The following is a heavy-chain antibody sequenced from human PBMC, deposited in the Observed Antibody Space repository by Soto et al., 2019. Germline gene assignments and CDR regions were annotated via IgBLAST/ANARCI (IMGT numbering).Heavy chain of an antibody. Sequence: GASVKVSCKASGYTFTSYYMHWVRQAPGQGPEWMGAVSPSGGTTNFPQKFQGRVTMTRDTSTSTVYMELSTLRSEDTAVYFCARESPHTWYFHFWGRGTLVTVS. CDR1: GYTFTSYY. J-gene: IGHJ2*01. CDR2: VSPSGGTT. V-gene: IGHV1-46*01. CDR3: ARESPHTWYFHF.